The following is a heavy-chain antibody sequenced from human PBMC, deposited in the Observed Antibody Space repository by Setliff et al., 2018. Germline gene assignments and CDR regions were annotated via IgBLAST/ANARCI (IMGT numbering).Heavy chain of an antibody. CDR1: GYSFTSYW. V-gene: IGHV5-51*01. J-gene: IGHJ4*02. CDR2: IYPGDSDT. D-gene: IGHD1-1*01. CDR3: ARDRKDPFYNFPYGY. Sequence: PGESLKISCKGSGYSFTSYWIGWVRQMPGKGLEWMGIIYPGDSDTRYSPSFQGQVTISADKSISTAYLQWSSLKASDTAMYYCARDRKDPFYNFPYGYWGQGTLVTVSS.